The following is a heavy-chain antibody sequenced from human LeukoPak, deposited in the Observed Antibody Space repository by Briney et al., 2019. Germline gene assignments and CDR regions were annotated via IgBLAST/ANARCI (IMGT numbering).Heavy chain of an antibody. CDR2: IYDSGGT. V-gene: IGHV4-59*01. CDR3: ATEEPSGSYQY. J-gene: IGHJ4*02. Sequence: PSETLSLTCSVSGASISYYYWTWIRQSPGKGLEWLGYIYDSGGTNYNPSLESRLTISVDTSKNQFSLMLSSVTAADTAVYYCATEEPSGSYQYWGQGTLVTVSS. D-gene: IGHD1-26*01. CDR1: GASISYYY.